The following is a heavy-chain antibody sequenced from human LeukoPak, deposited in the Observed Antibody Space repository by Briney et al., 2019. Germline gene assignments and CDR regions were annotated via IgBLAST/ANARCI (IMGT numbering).Heavy chain of an antibody. J-gene: IGHJ6*03. Sequence: PGGSLRLSCAASGFTFSSFGMSWIRQPPGKGLEWIGEINHSGSTNYNPSLKSRVTISVDTSKNQFSLKLSSVTAADTAVYYCARIPSGSYYPYYYYYMDVWGKGTTVTVSS. CDR1: GFTFSSFG. CDR3: ARIPSGSYYPYYYYYMDV. D-gene: IGHD1-26*01. V-gene: IGHV4-34*01. CDR2: INHSGST.